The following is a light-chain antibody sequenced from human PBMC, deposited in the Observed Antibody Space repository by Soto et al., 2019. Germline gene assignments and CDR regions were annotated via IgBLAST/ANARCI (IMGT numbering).Light chain of an antibody. CDR2: GAS. CDR1: QGFSAY. V-gene: IGKV1-27*01. Sequence: DIQMTQAPSSLSASVGDRVTITCRASQGFSAYLAWYQQKPGKVLKFPIYGASSSQSRVPARFSGSRSGTDFPIPISRLQPEDVETYYCQKYNRAPFPFGPGTKVDI. J-gene: IGKJ3*01. CDR3: QKYNRAPFP.